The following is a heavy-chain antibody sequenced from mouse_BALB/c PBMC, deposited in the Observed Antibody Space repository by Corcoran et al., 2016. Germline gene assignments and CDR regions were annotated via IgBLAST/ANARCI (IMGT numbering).Heavy chain of an antibody. J-gene: IGHJ1*01. CDR1: GVNIKDTY. CDR3: ARWDWYFDV. CDR2: IDPANGNT. Sequence: EVQLQQSGAELVKPGDSVKLSCTASGVNIKDTYMHWVKQRPEQGLEWIGRIDPANGNTKYDPKFQGKATITADTSSNTAYLQLSSLTSEDTAVYYCARWDWYFDVWGAWTTVTVSS. V-gene: IGHV14-3*02.